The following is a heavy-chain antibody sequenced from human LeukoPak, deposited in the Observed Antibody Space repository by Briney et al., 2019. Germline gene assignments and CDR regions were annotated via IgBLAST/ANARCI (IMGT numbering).Heavy chain of an antibody. J-gene: IGHJ5*02. V-gene: IGHV1-18*01. CDR2: ISAYNGNT. CDR1: GYTFTSHG. D-gene: IGHD2-2*01. Sequence: GASVKVSCKASGYTFTSHGISWVRQAPGQGLEWMGWISAYNGNTNYAQKLQDRVTMTTETSMSTDYMEAKSQRSDDTAVYYCARGGDCSSTSCYYWFDPWGQGTLVTVSS. CDR3: ARGGDCSSTSCYYWFDP.